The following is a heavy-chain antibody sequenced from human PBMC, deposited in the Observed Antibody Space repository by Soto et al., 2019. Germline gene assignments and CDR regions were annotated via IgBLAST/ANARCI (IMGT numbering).Heavy chain of an antibody. CDR1: GFTFSSYA. D-gene: IGHD6-19*01. J-gene: IGHJ4*02. CDR3: VEGSGWYGVGETFDY. CDR2: ISGGGGGT. V-gene: IGHV3-23*01. Sequence: EVQLLESGGGLVQPGGSLRLSCAASGFTFSSYAMSWVHQAPGKGLEWVSVISGGGGGTYYADSVKGRFTISRDNSKNTLYLQMNSLRAEDTAVYYCVEGSGWYGVGETFDYWGQGTLVTVSS.